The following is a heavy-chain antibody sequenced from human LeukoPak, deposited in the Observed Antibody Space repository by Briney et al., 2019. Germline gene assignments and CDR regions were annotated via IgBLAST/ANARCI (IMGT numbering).Heavy chain of an antibody. CDR2: ISYDGSNK. Sequence: GGSLRLSCAASGFTFSSYGMHWVRQAPGKGLEWVALISYDGSNKDYADSVKGRFTISRDNSKNTLYLQMNSLRPEDTSVYYCARWRTGTIFVYWGQGTLVIVSS. CDR3: ARWRTGTIFVY. V-gene: IGHV3-30*03. D-gene: IGHD1-7*01. CDR1: GFTFSSYG. J-gene: IGHJ4*02.